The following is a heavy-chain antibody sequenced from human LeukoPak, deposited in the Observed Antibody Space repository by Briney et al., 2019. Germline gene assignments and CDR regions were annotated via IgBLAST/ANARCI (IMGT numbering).Heavy chain of an antibody. Sequence: GGSLRLSCAVSGLTFSSSWMVWVRQAPGKGLEWVASINPDGNKKYSADSVKGRFTISRDNAENSLYLQMNSLRVEDTTFYYCARDLAYSRLDYWGQGMLVTVSS. CDR2: INPDGNKK. CDR1: GLTFSSSW. V-gene: IGHV3-7*01. CDR3: ARDLAYSRLDY. J-gene: IGHJ4*02. D-gene: IGHD5-18*01.